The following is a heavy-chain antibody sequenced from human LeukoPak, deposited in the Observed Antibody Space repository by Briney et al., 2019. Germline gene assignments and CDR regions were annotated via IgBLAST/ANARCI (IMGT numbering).Heavy chain of an antibody. D-gene: IGHD2-21*01. CDR2: IYYSGIT. CDR3: ARYSPNYHYCYMDV. CDR1: GGPINGYC. J-gene: IGHJ6*03. Sequence: SETLSLTCTVSGGPINGYCWSWFRQPPGKGLEWIGYIYYSGITNYNPSLKSRLTISVDTSKNHFSLKLSSVTAADTVVYYWARYSPNYHYCYMDVWRRGTADTVSS. V-gene: IGHV4-59*01.